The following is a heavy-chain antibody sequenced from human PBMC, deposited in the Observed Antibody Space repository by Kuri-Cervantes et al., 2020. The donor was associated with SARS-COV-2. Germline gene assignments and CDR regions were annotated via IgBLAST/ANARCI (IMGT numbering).Heavy chain of an antibody. Sequence: GESLKISCAASGFTFSSYGMHWVRQAPGKGLEWVAFIRYDGSNKYYADSVKGRFTISRDNSKNTLYLQMNSLRAEDTAVHYCARMHFEGWYFDLWGRGTLVTVSS. CDR2: IRYDGSNK. CDR3: ARMHFEGWYFDL. CDR1: GFTFSSYG. J-gene: IGHJ2*01. V-gene: IGHV3-33*08. D-gene: IGHD3-3*02.